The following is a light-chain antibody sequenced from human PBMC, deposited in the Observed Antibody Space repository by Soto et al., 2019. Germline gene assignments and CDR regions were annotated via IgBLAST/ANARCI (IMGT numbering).Light chain of an antibody. V-gene: IGKV3D-20*02. J-gene: IGKJ1*01. CDR1: QSVNSNY. Sequence: EIVLTQSPGTLSLSPGERATLSCRASQSVNSNYLAWHQQKPGQAPRLLIYGVSSRATGIPDRSSGSGSGTDFTLTISRLEPEDFGVYYCQQRSNWPPTFGQGTKVDIK. CDR2: GVS. CDR3: QQRSNWPPT.